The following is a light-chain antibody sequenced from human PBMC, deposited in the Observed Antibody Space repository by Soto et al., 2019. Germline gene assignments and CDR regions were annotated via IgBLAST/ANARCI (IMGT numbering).Light chain of an antibody. V-gene: IGKV1-5*01. CDR3: QQYNTYPIT. CDR2: DGS. J-gene: IGKJ5*01. CDR1: QSISTW. Sequence: DIQMTQSPSTLSASVGDRVTITCRASQSISTWLAWYQQKPGKAPKLLIYDGSNLESGVPSRFSGSGSGTEFTLTISSLQPDDFATFYCQQYNTYPITFGQGTRLEIK.